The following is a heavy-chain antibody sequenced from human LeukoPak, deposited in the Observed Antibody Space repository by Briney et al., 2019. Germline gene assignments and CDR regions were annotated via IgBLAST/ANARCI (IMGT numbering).Heavy chain of an antibody. D-gene: IGHD4-17*01. CDR3: ARAEDYEFGY. V-gene: IGHV3-30*01. Sequence: GRSLRLSCAASGFTFSSYAMHWVRQAPGKGLEWVAVISYDGSNKYYADSVKGRFTISRDNSKNTLYLQMNSLRAEDTAVYYCARAEDYEFGYWGQGTLVTVSS. CDR1: GFTFSSYA. CDR2: ISYDGSNK. J-gene: IGHJ4*02.